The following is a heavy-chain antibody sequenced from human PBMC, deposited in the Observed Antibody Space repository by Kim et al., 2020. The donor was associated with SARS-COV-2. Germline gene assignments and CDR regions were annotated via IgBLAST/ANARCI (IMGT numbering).Heavy chain of an antibody. CDR3: ARDIEGSYGYNYYYGMDV. V-gene: IGHV3-23*01. Sequence: VKGRFTISRDLSKNTLYLQMHSLRAEDTAIYYCARDIEGSYGYNYYYGMDVWGQGTTVTVS. J-gene: IGHJ6*02. D-gene: IGHD3-16*01.